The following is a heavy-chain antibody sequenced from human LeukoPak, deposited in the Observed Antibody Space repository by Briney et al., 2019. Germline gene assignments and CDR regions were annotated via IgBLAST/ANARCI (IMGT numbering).Heavy chain of an antibody. J-gene: IGHJ4*02. Sequence: SETLSLTCTVSGGSINSYYWSWIRQPPGKGLEWIGYVSYSGSTNYNPSLKSRVTISVDTSKNLFFLKLTSVTAADTALYYCARGNAKWGQGTLVTVSS. CDR1: GGSINSYY. CDR2: VSYSGST. V-gene: IGHV4-59*01. CDR3: ARGNAK.